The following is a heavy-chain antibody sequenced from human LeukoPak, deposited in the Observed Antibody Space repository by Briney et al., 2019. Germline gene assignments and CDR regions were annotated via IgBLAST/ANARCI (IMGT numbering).Heavy chain of an antibody. D-gene: IGHD2-2*02. V-gene: IGHV3-9*01. Sequence: GGSLRLSCAASGFTFDDYAMHWVRQAPGKGLEWVSGISWNSGSIGYADSVKGRFTISRDNAKNSLYLQMNSLRAEDTALYYCAKGLSINWFDPWGQGTLVTVSS. CDR3: AKGLSINWFDP. CDR1: GFTFDDYA. J-gene: IGHJ5*02. CDR2: ISWNSGSI.